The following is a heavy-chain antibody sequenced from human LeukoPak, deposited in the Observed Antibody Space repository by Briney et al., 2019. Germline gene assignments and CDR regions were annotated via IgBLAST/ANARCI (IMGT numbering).Heavy chain of an antibody. J-gene: IGHJ3*02. D-gene: IGHD2-15*01. V-gene: IGHV4-38-2*01. CDR2: IYYSGST. CDR1: GYSISSGYY. Sequence: SETLSLTCAVSGYSISSGYYWGWIRQPPGKGLEWIGYIYYSGSTNYNPSLKSRVTISVDTSKNQFSLKLSSVTAADTAVYYCARALGYCSGGSCYSDVVDIWGQGTMVTVSS. CDR3: ARALGYCSGGSCYSDVVDI.